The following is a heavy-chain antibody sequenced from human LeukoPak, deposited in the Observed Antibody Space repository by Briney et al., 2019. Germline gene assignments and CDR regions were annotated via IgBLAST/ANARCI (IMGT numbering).Heavy chain of an antibody. J-gene: IGHJ4*02. V-gene: IGHV4-59*01. CDR2: IYYSGST. CDR1: GGSISSYY. Sequence: SETLPLTCTVSGGSISSYYWSWIRQPPGKGLEWIGYIYYSGSTNYNPSLKSRVTISVDTSKNQFSLKLSSVTAADTAVYYCARDACSGGSCYDYWGQGTLVTVSS. D-gene: IGHD2-15*01. CDR3: ARDACSGGSCYDY.